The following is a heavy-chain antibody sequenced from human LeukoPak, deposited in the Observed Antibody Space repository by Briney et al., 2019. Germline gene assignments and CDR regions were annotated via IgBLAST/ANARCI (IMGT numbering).Heavy chain of an antibody. Sequence: GRSLRLSCAASGFTFSSYGMHWVRQAPGKGLEWVAVIWYDGSNKYYADSVKGRFTISRDNSKNTLYLQMNSLRAEDTAVYYCARRGSGRYYFDYWGQGTLVTVSS. J-gene: IGHJ4*02. V-gene: IGHV3-33*01. CDR2: IWYDGSNK. D-gene: IGHD3-10*01. CDR3: ARRGSGRYYFDY. CDR1: GFTFSSYG.